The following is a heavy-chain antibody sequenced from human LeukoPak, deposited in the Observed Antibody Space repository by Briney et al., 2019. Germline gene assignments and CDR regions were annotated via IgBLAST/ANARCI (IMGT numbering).Heavy chain of an antibody. CDR2: ISYDGSNK. D-gene: IGHD3-22*01. J-gene: IGHJ4*02. CDR1: GFTFSSYA. Sequence: GGSLRLSCAASGFTFSSYAMHWVRRAPGKGLEWVAAISYDGSNKYYADSVKGRFTISRDNSKNTLYLQMNSLRAEDTAVYYCARDSGYQEYYFDYWGQGTLVTVSS. V-gene: IGHV3-30-3*01. CDR3: ARDSGYQEYYFDY.